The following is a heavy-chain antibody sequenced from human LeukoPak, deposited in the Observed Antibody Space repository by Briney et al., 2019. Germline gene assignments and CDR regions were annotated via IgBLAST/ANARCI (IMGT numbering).Heavy chain of an antibody. CDR3: ARADVVAATRRGGPPVDY. D-gene: IGHD2-15*01. Sequence: ASVTVSCKASGYTFTSYGISWVRQAPGQGLEWMGWISAYNGNTNYAQTLQGRVTMTTDTSTSTVYMELSSLRSDDTAVYYCARADVVAATRRGGPPVDYWGQGTLVTVSS. CDR1: GYTFTSYG. J-gene: IGHJ4*02. V-gene: IGHV1-18*01. CDR2: ISAYNGNT.